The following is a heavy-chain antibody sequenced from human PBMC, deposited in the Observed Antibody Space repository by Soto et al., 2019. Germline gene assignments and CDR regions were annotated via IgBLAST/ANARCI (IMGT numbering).Heavy chain of an antibody. Sequence: GASVKVSCKASGYTFTGYYMHWVRQAPGQGLEWMGWINPNSGGTNYAQKFQGRVTMTRDTSISTAYMELSRLRSDDTAVYYCASVGATRYYYYGMDVWGQGTTVTVSS. J-gene: IGHJ6*02. CDR3: ASVGATRYYYYGMDV. CDR2: INPNSGGT. D-gene: IGHD1-26*01. CDR1: GYTFTGYY. V-gene: IGHV1-2*02.